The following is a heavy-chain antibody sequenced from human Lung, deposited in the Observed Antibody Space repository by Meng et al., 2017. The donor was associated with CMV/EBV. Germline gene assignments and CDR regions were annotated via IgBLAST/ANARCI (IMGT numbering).Heavy chain of an antibody. CDR2: IYYSGST. CDR3: ARGRRFLERSLSGLWAMDV. J-gene: IGHJ6*02. Sequence: SXTXSPXCTLSGDXFSSSDYYWGWIRQPPGKGLELIGTIYYSGSTFYNPSLKSRVTISVDTSKKQFSLKVTSVTAADTAVYYCARGRRFLERSLSGLWAMDVXGQGXAVTVSS. V-gene: IGHV4-39*07. CDR1: GDXFSSSDYY. D-gene: IGHD3-3*01.